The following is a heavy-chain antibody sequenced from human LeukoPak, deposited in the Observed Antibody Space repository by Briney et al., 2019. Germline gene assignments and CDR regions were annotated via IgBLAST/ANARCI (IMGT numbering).Heavy chain of an antibody. J-gene: IGHJ4*02. V-gene: IGHV4-39*01. CDR3: ARRVSSGNFDY. CDR2: IYYSGGT. D-gene: IGHD6-19*01. Sequence: SETLSLTCTVSGDSISNMNYYWAWIRQPPGKGLEWIGTIYYSGGTYYNPSLKSRVTISVDTSKNQFSLNLTSGAAADTAVYYCARRVSSGNFDYWGQGGLVTVSS. CDR1: GDSISNMNYY.